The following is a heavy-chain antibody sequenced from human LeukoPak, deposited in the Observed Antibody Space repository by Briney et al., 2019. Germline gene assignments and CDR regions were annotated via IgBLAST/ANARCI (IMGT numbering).Heavy chain of an antibody. V-gene: IGHV3-33*01. CDR1: GFSLRNYG. J-gene: IGHJ6*03. CDR3: ARDHRPEIQYYYMDV. D-gene: IGHD1-14*01. CDR2: LLYDGNTK. Sequence: RPGGSLRLSCAASGFSLRNYGMHWVRQAPGKGLEWVAALLYDGNTKHYADSVKGRFTISRDISKNTFYLQMNSLTAEDTAVYYCARDHRPEIQYYYMDVWGKGTTVAVSS.